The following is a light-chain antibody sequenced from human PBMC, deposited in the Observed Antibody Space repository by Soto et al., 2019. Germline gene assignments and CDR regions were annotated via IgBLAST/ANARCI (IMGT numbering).Light chain of an antibody. Sequence: QSVLTQPASVSGSPGQSITISCTGTSSDVGGYNYVSWYQQHPGKAPKVMIYDVSNRPSGVSNRFSGSKSGNTASLTISGLQAEDEADYYCSSYTSSSTLPVVFGGGTKLTVL. J-gene: IGLJ2*01. CDR2: DVS. V-gene: IGLV2-14*01. CDR1: SSDVGGYNY. CDR3: SSYTSSSTLPVV.